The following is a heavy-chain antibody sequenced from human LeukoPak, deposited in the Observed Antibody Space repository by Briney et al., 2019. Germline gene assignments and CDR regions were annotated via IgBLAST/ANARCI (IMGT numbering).Heavy chain of an antibody. V-gene: IGHV1-18*01. Sequence: ASVKVSCKASGYTSTSYGVSWVRQAPGHGLEWMGWISAYSGNTNYAQRLQGRVTMATDTSTSTAYMELRSLRSDDTALYYCARDMPPNSSSGASEYFQHWGQGTLVTVSS. D-gene: IGHD6-13*01. CDR1: GYTSTSYG. CDR2: ISAYSGNT. J-gene: IGHJ1*01. CDR3: ARDMPPNSSSGASEYFQH.